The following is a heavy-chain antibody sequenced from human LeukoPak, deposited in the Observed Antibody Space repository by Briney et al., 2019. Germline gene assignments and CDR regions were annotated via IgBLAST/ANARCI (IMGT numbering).Heavy chain of an antibody. J-gene: IGHJ4*02. Sequence: GGSLRLSCAASGFTFSSYGMHWVRQAPGKGLEGVAFIRYDGSNKYYADSVKGRFTISRDNSKNTLYLQMNSLRAEDTAVYYCAKGVGGYCSSTSCPRFDYWGQGTLVTVSS. D-gene: IGHD2-2*01. CDR3: AKGVGGYCSSTSCPRFDY. CDR1: GFTFSSYG. V-gene: IGHV3-30*02. CDR2: IRYDGSNK.